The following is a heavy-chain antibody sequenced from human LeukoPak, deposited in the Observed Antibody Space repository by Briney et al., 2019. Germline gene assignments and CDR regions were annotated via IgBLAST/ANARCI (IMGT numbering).Heavy chain of an antibody. J-gene: IGHJ4*02. CDR2: ISGSGSNT. CDR3: AKYIFSYGSGSYLAH. Sequence: TGGTLRLSCALSGFNLRNYGISWVRQTPGKGLEWVSGISGSGSNTYYADSVKGRFTISRDNSKSTVYLQMNSLRADDTAVYYCAKYIFSYGSGSYLAHWGQGTQVTVSS. D-gene: IGHD3-10*01. CDR1: GFNLRNYG. V-gene: IGHV3-23*01.